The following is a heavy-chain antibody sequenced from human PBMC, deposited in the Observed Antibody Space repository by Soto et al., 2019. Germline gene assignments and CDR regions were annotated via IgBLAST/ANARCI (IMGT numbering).Heavy chain of an antibody. CDR3: ARAVTMVRGVHARWFDP. CDR1: GYTFTSYA. D-gene: IGHD3-10*01. CDR2: INAGNGNT. Sequence: QVQLVQSGAEVKKPGASVKVSCKASGYTFTSYAMHWVRQAPGQRLEWMGWINAGNGNTKYSQKFQGRVTITRDTSASTAYMELSSLRAEDTAVYYCARAVTMVRGVHARWFDPWGQGTLVTVSS. J-gene: IGHJ5*02. V-gene: IGHV1-3*01.